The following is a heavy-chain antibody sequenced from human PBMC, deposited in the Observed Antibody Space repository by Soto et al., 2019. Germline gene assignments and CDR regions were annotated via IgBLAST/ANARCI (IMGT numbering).Heavy chain of an antibody. CDR3: ARERKGFGYIEY. V-gene: IGHV4-59*01. Sequence: SETLSLTCTVSGSITGYYWSWIRQPPGKRLEWIGYMFHGGTTKYNPSLKSRVTLSLDTSKNQFSLSLTSVTAADTALYYCARERKGFGYIEYWGQGALVTVSS. CDR1: GSITGYY. D-gene: IGHD3-16*01. J-gene: IGHJ4*02. CDR2: MFHGGTT.